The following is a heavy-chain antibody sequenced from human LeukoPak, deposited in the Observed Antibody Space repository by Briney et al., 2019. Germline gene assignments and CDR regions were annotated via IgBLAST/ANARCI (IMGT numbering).Heavy chain of an antibody. CDR2: INYGGST. CDR1: EMSFSAYY. J-gene: IGHJ3*01. CDR3: ARGFPPGSGSRGSHAFDV. D-gene: IGHD6-19*01. V-gene: IGHV4-34*01. Sequence: SETLSLTCAVSEMSFSAYYWNWIRQSPGKGLEWIGEINYGGSTKYTPSLEGRGTILIDTSKNQFSLKLTSVTAADTAVYYCARGFPPGSGSRGSHAFDVWGQGTMVTVS.